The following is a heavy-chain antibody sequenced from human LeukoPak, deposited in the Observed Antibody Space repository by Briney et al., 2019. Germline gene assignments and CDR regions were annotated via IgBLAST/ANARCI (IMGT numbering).Heavy chain of an antibody. D-gene: IGHD7-27*01. CDR2: INHSGST. CDR3: TRGHWGLQS. CDR1: GASFSGYY. V-gene: IGHV4-34*01. Sequence: SETLSLTCGVYGASFSGYYWSWIRQPPGKGLEWIGEINHSGSTNYNPSLKSRVTISIDTSKNQFSLNLISVTAADTAVYYCTRGHWGLQSWSQGTLVTVSS. J-gene: IGHJ5*02.